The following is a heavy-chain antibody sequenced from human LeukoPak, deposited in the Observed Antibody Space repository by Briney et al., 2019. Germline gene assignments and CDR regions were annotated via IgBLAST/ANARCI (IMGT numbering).Heavy chain of an antibody. CDR2: IYYSGST. V-gene: IGHV4-31*03. Sequence: SQTLSLTCTVSGGSISSGGYYWSWIRQHPGKGLEWIGYIYYSGSTYYNPSLKSRVTISVDTSKNQFSLKLSSVTAADTAVYYYARVVWFGAAAGQLNWFDPWGRGTLVTVSS. D-gene: IGHD6-13*01. CDR3: ARVVWFGAAAGQLNWFDP. CDR1: GGSISSGGYY. J-gene: IGHJ5*02.